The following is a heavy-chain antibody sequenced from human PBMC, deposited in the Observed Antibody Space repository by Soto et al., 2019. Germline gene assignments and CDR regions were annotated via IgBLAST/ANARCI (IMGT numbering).Heavy chain of an antibody. Sequence: SETLSLTCTVSGGSISSDDYYWNWIRQRPGKGLEWIGNIYYRGNTNYNPSLKSRIIMSMDMSENQFSLKLTSVTAADTAVYYCARGWDYYWMDVWGQRTTVTVSS. J-gene: IGHJ6*02. V-gene: IGHV4-31*03. CDR3: ARGWDYYWMDV. D-gene: IGHD3-16*01. CDR1: GGSISSDDYY. CDR2: IYYRGNT.